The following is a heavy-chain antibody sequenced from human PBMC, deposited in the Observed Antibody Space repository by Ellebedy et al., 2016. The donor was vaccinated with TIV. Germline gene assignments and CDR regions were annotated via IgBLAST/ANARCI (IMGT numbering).Heavy chain of an antibody. CDR1: GGSISSGGYY. CDR2: IYYSGST. V-gene: IGHV4-31*03. D-gene: IGHD6-13*01. CDR3: ARGGSSSWYSGKLDY. J-gene: IGHJ4*02. Sequence: MPSETLSLTCTVSGGSISSGGYYWSWIRQHPGKGLEWIGYIYYSGSTYYNPSLKSRVTISVDTSKNQYSLKLSSVTAADTAVYYCARGGSSSWYSGKLDYWGQGTLVTVSS.